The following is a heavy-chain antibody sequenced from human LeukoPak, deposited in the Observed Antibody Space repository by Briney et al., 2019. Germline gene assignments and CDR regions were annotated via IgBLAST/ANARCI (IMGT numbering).Heavy chain of an antibody. CDR3: ARGGLYCSGGSCYSSWYYFDY. CDR1: GYTFTSYG. CDR2: ISAYNGNT. Sequence: ASVKVSCKASGYTFTSYGISWVRQAPGQGLEWMGWISAYNGNTNYAQKLQGRVTMTADTSTSTAYMELRSLRSDDTAVYYCARGGLYCSGGSCYSSWYYFDYWGQGTLVTVSS. D-gene: IGHD2-15*01. V-gene: IGHV1-18*01. J-gene: IGHJ4*02.